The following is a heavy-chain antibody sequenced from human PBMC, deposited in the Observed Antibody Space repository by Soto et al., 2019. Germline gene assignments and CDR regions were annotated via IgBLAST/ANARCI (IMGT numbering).Heavy chain of an antibody. J-gene: IGHJ2*01. CDR1: GYTFTNYA. V-gene: IGHV1-18*01. D-gene: IGHD2-15*01. CDR3: ARCYCSVGSCYACWHFDL. Sequence: QVPLVQSGAEVKKPGASVKVSCQASGYTFTNYAISWVRQAPGXGLEWMGWISASTRNTDQAQNFQGRVTMTIDTSTNTANMELWSLRSDDTAVYYCARCYCSVGSCYACWHFDLWGRGTLVTVSS. CDR2: ISASTRNT.